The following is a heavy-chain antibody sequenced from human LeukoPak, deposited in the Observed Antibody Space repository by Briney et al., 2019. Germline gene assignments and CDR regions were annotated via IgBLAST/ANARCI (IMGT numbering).Heavy chain of an antibody. CDR2: ISGSGGST. CDR1: GFTFSSYA. Sequence: QPGGSLRLSCAASGFTFSSYAMSWVRQAPGKGLEWVSAISGSGGSTYYADSVKGRFTISRDNSKNTLYLQMNSLRAEDTAVYYCAKVFGSMVRGVPHGMDVWGQGTTVTVSS. V-gene: IGHV3-23*01. J-gene: IGHJ6*02. CDR3: AKVFGSMVRGVPHGMDV. D-gene: IGHD3-10*01.